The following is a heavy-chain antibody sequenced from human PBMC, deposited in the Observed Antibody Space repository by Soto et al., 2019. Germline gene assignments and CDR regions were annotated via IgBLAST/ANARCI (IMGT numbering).Heavy chain of an antibody. CDR2: INTDGSII. V-gene: IGHV3-74*01. CDR1: GLIFSNYK. Sequence: GGSLRLSCAASGLIFSNYKMHWVCQAPGKGLVWVSRINTDGSIIDYADSVKGRFTVSRDNAKNTLYLQMNSLRADDTAVYYCARDTDGLHYWGQGTLVTVSS. CDR3: ARDTDGLHY. J-gene: IGHJ4*02.